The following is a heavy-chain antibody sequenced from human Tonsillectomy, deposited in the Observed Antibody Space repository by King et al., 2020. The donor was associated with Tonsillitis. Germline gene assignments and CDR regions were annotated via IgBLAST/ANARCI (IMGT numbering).Heavy chain of an antibody. J-gene: IGHJ5*02. D-gene: IGHD5-18*01. CDR2: IIGSGCST. Sequence: VQLVESGGGLVQPGGSLRLSCAASGFTFSSYARTWVRQAPGKGLEWVSAIIGSGCSTYYADSVKGRFTITRDNSKTTLYLQMNSLRAEDTAVYYCAKDYFTVVYRYGPSCFDPWGQGTLVTVSS. CDR3: AKDYFTVVYRYGPSCFDP. CDR1: GFTFSSYA. V-gene: IGHV3-23*04.